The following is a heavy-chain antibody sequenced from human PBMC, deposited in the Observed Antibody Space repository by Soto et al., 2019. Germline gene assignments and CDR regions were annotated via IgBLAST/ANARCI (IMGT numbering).Heavy chain of an antibody. J-gene: IGHJ4*02. D-gene: IGHD4-17*01. CDR3: ARQDGDGRYYFDY. CDR2: IYPGDSDT. CDR1: GYSFTFYW. V-gene: IGHV5-51*01. Sequence: GESLKISCQGSGYSFTFYWIAWVRQMPGKGLEWMGIIYPGDSDTRYSPSFQGQVTISADKSISTAYLHWNSLKASDTAIYYGARQDGDGRYYFDYWGEGTLVTVSS.